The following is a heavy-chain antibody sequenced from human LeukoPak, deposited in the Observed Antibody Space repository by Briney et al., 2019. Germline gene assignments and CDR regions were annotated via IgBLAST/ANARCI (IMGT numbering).Heavy chain of an antibody. CDR1: GFTFSSYA. V-gene: IGHV3-30-3*01. CDR2: MSYDGSNK. CDR3: ARSEHYYYYGMDV. Sequence: GGSLRLSCAASGFTFSSYAMHWVRQSPGKGLEWVAVMSYDGSNKYYADSVKGRFTISRDNSKNTLYLQMNSLRAEDTAVYYCARSEHYYYYGMDVWGQGTTVTVSS. J-gene: IGHJ6*02.